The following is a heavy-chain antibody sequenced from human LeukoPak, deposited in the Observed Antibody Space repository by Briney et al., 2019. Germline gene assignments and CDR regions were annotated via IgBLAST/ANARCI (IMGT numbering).Heavy chain of an antibody. V-gene: IGHV3-30*03. Sequence: HTGGSLRLSCAASGFTFSSYGMHWVRQAPGKGLEWVAVISYDGSNKYYADSVKGRFTISRDNSKNTLYLQMNSLRAEDTAVYYCAREVAAAATFDYWGQGTLVTVSS. CDR2: ISYDGSNK. CDR1: GFTFSSYG. D-gene: IGHD6-13*01. CDR3: AREVAAAATFDY. J-gene: IGHJ4*02.